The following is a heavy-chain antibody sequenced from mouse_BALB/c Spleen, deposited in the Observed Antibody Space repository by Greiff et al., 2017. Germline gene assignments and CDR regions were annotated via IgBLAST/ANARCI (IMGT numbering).Heavy chain of an antibody. CDR3: PRSDGNSWFAY. CDR2: INPSNGGT. V-gene: IGHV1S81*02. D-gene: IGHD2-1*01. Sequence: VQLQESGAELVKPGASVKLSCKASGYTFTSYYMYWVKQRPGQGLEWIGEINPSNGGTNFNEKFKSKATLTVDKSSSTAYMQLSSLTSEDSAVYYCPRSDGNSWFAYWGQGTLVTVSA. CDR1: GYTFTSYY. J-gene: IGHJ3*01.